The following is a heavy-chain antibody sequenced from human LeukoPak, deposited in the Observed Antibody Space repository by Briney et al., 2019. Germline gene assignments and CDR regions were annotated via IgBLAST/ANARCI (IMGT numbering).Heavy chain of an antibody. D-gene: IGHD3-3*01. CDR2: IYYSGST. J-gene: IGHJ5*02. V-gene: IGHV4-30-4*01. CDR3: AREQRITIFRWFDP. CDR1: GGSISSGDYY. Sequence: SETLSLTCTVSGGSISSGDYYWSWIRQPPGKGLEWIGYIYYSGSTYYNPSLKSRVTISVDRSKNQFSLKLSSVTAADTAVYYCAREQRITIFRWFDPWGQGTLVTVSS.